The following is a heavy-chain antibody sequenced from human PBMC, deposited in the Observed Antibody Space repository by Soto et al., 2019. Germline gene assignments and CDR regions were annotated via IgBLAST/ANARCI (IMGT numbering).Heavy chain of an antibody. V-gene: IGHV3-33*01. CDR3: ARDLQETYSGYDSAPLDY. D-gene: IGHD5-12*01. CDR2: IWYDGSNK. Sequence: PGGSLRLSCAASGFTFSSYGMHWVRQAPGKGLEWVAVIWYDGSNKYYADSVKGRFTISRDNSKNTLYLQMNSLRAEDTAVYYCARDLQETYSGYDSAPLDYWGQGTLVTVSS. J-gene: IGHJ4*02. CDR1: GFTFSSYG.